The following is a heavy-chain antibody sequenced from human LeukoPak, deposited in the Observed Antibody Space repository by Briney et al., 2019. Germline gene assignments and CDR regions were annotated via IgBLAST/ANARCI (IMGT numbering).Heavy chain of an antibody. CDR1: GGSISSSNYY. Sequence: SETLSLTCTVSGGSISSSNYYWGWIRQPPGKGLEWIGSISYSGSTYYNPSLKSRVTISVDRSKNQFSVNLSSVTAADTAVYYCARDNYVIAAAGPSHAFDIWGQGTMVAVSS. J-gene: IGHJ3*02. CDR2: ISYSGST. V-gene: IGHV4-39*07. CDR3: ARDNYVIAAAGPSHAFDI. D-gene: IGHD6-13*01.